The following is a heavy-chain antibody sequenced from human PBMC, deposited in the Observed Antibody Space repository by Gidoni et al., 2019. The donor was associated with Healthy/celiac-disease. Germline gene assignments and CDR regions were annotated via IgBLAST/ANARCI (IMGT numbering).Heavy chain of an antibody. CDR1: GFTFSSYA. D-gene: IGHD3-3*01. CDR3: AREPGRIFGFDY. J-gene: IGHJ4*02. V-gene: IGHV3-30-3*01. Sequence: QVQLVESGGGVVQPGRSLRLSCAASGFTFSSYAMHWVRQAPGKGLEWVAVISYDGSNKYYADSVKGRFTISRDNSKNTLYLQMNSLRAEDTAVYYCAREPGRIFGFDYWGQGTLVTVSS. CDR2: ISYDGSNK.